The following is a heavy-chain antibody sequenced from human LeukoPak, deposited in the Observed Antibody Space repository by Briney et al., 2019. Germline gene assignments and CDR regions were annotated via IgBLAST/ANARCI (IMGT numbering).Heavy chain of an antibody. CDR2: LSPDGSSS. CDR1: GFTVSTYW. V-gene: IGHV3-74*01. J-gene: IGHJ4*02. Sequence: LAGGSLRRFCAASGFTVSTYWMHWVRQAPGKGLVWVSRLSPDGSSSIYADSVKGRFTVSRDNAKNTLYLQMNSLRAEDTAVYYCTRSPSLGGRYCGFDYWGQGALVTVSS. D-gene: IGHD1-26*01. CDR3: TRSPSLGGRYCGFDY.